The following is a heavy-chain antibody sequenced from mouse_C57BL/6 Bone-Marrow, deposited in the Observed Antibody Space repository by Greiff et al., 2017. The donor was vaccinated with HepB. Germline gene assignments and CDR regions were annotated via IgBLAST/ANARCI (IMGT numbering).Heavy chain of an antibody. CDR3: AARYYFDY. CDR1: GFTFSSYA. V-gene: IGHV5-4*03. CDR2: ISDGGSYT. J-gene: IGHJ2*01. Sequence: EVMLVESGGGLVKPGGSLKLSCAASGFTFSSYAMSWVRQTPEKRLEWVATISDGGSYTYYPDNVKGRFTISRDNAKNNLYLQMRHLKSEDTAMYYCAARYYFDYWGQGTTLTVSS.